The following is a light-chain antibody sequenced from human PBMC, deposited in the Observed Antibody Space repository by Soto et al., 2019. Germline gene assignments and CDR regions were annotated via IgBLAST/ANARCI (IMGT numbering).Light chain of an antibody. Sequence: QSVLTQPPSVSGTPGQRVTISCSGSNSNIGNNYIYWYLHLPETAPKLLIYRNHRRPSGVPDRFSGSKSGTSGSLAISGLRSEDEADYYCAVWDDSLSAWVFGGGTKLTVL. V-gene: IGLV1-47*01. J-gene: IGLJ3*02. CDR2: RNH. CDR3: AVWDDSLSAWV. CDR1: NSNIGNNY.